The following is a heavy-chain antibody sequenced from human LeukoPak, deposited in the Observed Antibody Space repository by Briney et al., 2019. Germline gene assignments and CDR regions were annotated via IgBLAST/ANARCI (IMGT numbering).Heavy chain of an antibody. CDR3: ARGCNSAPSPFDY. Sequence: ASVKVSCKASGGTFNTYAVSWVRQAPGQGLEWMGGIIPIFGTTNYAQNFRDRVTITTDESTSTVFLELSSLRSEDTAVYYCARGCNSAPSPFDYWGQGTLVTVSS. J-gene: IGHJ4*02. CDR1: GGTFNTYA. CDR2: IIPIFGTT. D-gene: IGHD2/OR15-2a*01. V-gene: IGHV1-69*05.